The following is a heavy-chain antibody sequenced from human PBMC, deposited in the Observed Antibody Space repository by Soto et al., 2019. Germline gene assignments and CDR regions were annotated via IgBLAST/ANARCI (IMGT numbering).Heavy chain of an antibody. CDR3: AREDYSGGSCYYDY. D-gene: IGHD2-15*01. Sequence: GASVKVSWKEFCNTLTRYYIDWVRQAPGQGLEWMGIINPSGGSTSYAQKFKGRVTMTRDTSTSTVYMELSSLRSEDTAVYYCAREDYSGGSCYYDYWGQGTLVTVSS. J-gene: IGHJ4*01. CDR1: CNTLTRYY. CDR2: INPSGGST. V-gene: IGHV1-46*01.